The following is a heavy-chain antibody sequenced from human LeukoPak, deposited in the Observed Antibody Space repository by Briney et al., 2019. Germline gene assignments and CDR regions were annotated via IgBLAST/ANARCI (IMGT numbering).Heavy chain of an antibody. CDR1: AYTFTSYQ. J-gene: IGHJ4*02. Sequence: ASVKVSCKASAYTFTSYQMHWVRQAPGQGLEWMGVTNPSADTTNYAQKFQGRLTVTMDTSTSTVYMELRSLRSEDTAAYYCAKDTGAWAFDHWGQGTLVTVSS. CDR3: AKDTGAWAFDH. CDR2: TNPSADTT. V-gene: IGHV1-46*01. D-gene: IGHD1-14*01.